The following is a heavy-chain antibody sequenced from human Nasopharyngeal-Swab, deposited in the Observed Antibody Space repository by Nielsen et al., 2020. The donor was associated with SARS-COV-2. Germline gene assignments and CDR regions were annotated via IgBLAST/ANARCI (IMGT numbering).Heavy chain of an antibody. CDR3: ASRVYCSSTSCYFASYYYGMDV. J-gene: IGHJ6*02. CDR1: GYTFTSYA. D-gene: IGHD2-2*01. V-gene: IGHV1-3*01. Sequence: ASVKVSCKASGYTFTSYAMHWVRQAPGQRLEWMGWINAGNGNTKYSQKFQGRVTITRDTSASTAYMELSSLRSEDTAVYYCASRVYCSSTSCYFASYYYGMDVWGQGTTVTVSS. CDR2: INAGNGNT.